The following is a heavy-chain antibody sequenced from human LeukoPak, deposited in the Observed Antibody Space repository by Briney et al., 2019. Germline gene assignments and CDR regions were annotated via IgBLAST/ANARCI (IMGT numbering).Heavy chain of an antibody. CDR3: ARGFEYSSSSVFDY. Sequence: SETLSLTCTVSGGSISSYYWSWIRQPPGKGLEWIGYIYYSGSTNYNPSLKSRVTISVDTSKTQSSLKLSSVPAADTAVYYCARGFEYSSSSVFDYWGQGTLVTVSS. D-gene: IGHD6-6*01. V-gene: IGHV4-59*01. J-gene: IGHJ4*02. CDR1: GGSISSYY. CDR2: IYYSGST.